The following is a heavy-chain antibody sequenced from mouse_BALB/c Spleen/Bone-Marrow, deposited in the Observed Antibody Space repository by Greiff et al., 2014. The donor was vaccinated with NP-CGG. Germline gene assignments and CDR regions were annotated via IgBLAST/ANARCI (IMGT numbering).Heavy chain of an antibody. Sequence: EVQLVESGPELVKPGASMKISCKASGYSFTGYTMNWVKQSHGKNLEWIGLINPYNGGTSYNQKFKGRATLTVDKSSSTAYMELLSLTSEDSAVYYCASYYGNYWYFDVWGAGTTVTVSS. V-gene: IGHV1-18*01. CDR2: INPYNGGT. CDR1: GYSFTGYT. D-gene: IGHD2-1*01. J-gene: IGHJ1*01. CDR3: ASYYGNYWYFDV.